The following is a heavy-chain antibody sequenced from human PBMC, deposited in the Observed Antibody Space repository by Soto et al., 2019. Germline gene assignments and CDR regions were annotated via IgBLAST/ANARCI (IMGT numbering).Heavy chain of an antibody. J-gene: IGHJ4*02. D-gene: IGHD6-25*01. Sequence: PSETLSLTCAVYGGCFSGYYWSWIRQPPGKGLEWIGEINHSGSTNYNPSLKSRVTISVDTSKNQFSLKLSSVTASDTAVYYCASKYSNGFDYWGQGTLVTVSS. CDR3: ASKYSNGFDY. CDR1: GGCFSGYY. V-gene: IGHV4-34*01. CDR2: INHSGST.